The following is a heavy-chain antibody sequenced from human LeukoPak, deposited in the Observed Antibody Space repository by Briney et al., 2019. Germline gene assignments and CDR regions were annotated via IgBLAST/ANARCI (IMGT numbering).Heavy chain of an antibody. CDR2: ISSSSSYI. CDR3: ARGNTMVRGVILHYYYYYMDV. J-gene: IGHJ6*03. D-gene: IGHD3-10*01. V-gene: IGHV3-21*01. Sequence: GGSLRLSCAASGFTFSSYSMNWVRQAPGKGLEWVSSISSSSSYIYYADSVKGRFTISRGNAKNSLYLQMNSLRAEDTAVYYCARGNTMVRGVILHYYYYYMDVWGKGTTVTVSS. CDR1: GFTFSSYS.